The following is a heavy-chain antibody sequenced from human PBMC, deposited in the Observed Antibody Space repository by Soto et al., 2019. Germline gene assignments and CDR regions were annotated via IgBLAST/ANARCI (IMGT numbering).Heavy chain of an antibody. V-gene: IGHV1-69*05. Sequence: GASVKVSCKASGGTFSSYAISWVRQAPGQGLEWMGWIIPIFGNTNYAQKLQGRVTITTDTSTSTAYMELRSLRSDDTAVYYCAREASSSGWYMDYWGQGTLVTVSS. J-gene: IGHJ4*02. CDR3: AREASSSGWYMDY. CDR1: GGTFSSYA. CDR2: IIPIFGNT. D-gene: IGHD6-19*01.